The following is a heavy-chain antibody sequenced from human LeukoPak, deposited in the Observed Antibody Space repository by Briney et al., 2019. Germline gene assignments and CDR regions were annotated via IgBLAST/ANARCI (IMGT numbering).Heavy chain of an antibody. V-gene: IGHV4-34*01. CDR1: GGSFSDYY. CDR2: INHSGST. D-gene: IGHD5-18*01. Sequence: SGTLSLTCGVYGGSFSDYYWSWIRQPPGKGLEWIGEINHSGSTNYNPSLKSRVTISVDTSKNQFSLKVNSVTAADTAVYYCARRGYTYGWGWFDPWGQGTLVTVSS. CDR3: ARRGYTYGWGWFDP. J-gene: IGHJ5*02.